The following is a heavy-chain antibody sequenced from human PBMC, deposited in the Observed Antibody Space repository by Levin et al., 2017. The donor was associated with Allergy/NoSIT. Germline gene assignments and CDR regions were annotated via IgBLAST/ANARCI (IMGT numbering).Heavy chain of an antibody. CDR2: IWYDGSNK. Sequence: GGSLRLSCAASGFTFSSYGMHWVRQAPGKGLEWVAVIWYDGSNKYYADSVKGRFTISRDNSKNTLYLQMNSLRAEDTAVYYCARPLGDLDAFDSWGQGTMVTVSS. CDR1: GFTFSSYG. J-gene: IGHJ3*02. CDR3: ARPLGDLDAFDS. D-gene: IGHD3-16*01. V-gene: IGHV3-33*01.